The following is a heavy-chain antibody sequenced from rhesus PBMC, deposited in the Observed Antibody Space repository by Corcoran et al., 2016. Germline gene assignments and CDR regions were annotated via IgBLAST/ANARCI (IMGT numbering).Heavy chain of an antibody. CDR1: GYTFTDYY. CDR2: VGPEAGEA. Sequence: EVQLVQSGAEVKKPGASVKISCKASGYTFTDYYLHWVRQAPGKGLEWRGSVGPEAGEAIHAQKFQARVTITADTSTDTAYMELSSPRSEDTAVYYCASYGSSLDYWGQGVLVTVSS. V-gene: IGHV1-111*02. J-gene: IGHJ4*01. D-gene: IGHD4-29*01. CDR3: ASYGSSLDY.